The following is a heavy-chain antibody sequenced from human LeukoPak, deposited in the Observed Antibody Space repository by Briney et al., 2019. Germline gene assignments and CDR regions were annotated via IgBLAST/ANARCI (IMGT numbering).Heavy chain of an antibody. J-gene: IGHJ4*02. D-gene: IGHD6-13*01. CDR1: GGTFSSYA. CDR2: IIPIFGTA. Sequence: GASVKVSCKASGGTFSSYAISWVRQAPGQGLEWMGGIIPIFGTANYAQKFQGRVTITTDESTSTAYMELSSLRSEDTAVYYCARGPPGYSSSWYGGYWGQGTLVTVSS. CDR3: ARGPPGYSSSWYGGY. V-gene: IGHV1-69*05.